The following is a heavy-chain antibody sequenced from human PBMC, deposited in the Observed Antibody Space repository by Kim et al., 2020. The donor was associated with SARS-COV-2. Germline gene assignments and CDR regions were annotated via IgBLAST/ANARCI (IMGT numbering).Heavy chain of an antibody. V-gene: IGHV4-4*07. D-gene: IGHD1-26*01. J-gene: IGHJ4*01. CDR3: YRARAIVGDGGDY. CDR1: GGSISSYY. Sequence: SETLSLTCTVSGGSISSYYCSWIRHPPGKGLEWVWRSSTCGSTNYNSSLTSRVPMSVDTSKTQFSLILSSVTDAATDVYYCYRARAIVGDGGDY. CDR2: SSTCGST.